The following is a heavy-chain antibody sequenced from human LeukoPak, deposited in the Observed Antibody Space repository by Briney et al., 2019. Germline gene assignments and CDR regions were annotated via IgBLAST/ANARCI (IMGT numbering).Heavy chain of an antibody. CDR1: GFTFGNYE. Sequence: GGSLRLSCAASGFTFGNYEVNWVRQAPGKGLEWVSYISSGGSTIYYTDSVKGRFTISRDNAKNSLYLQMNSLRAEDTAIYYCARDFYYGSGRFDYWGQGTLVTVSS. D-gene: IGHD3-10*01. CDR3: ARDFYYGSGRFDY. J-gene: IGHJ4*02. V-gene: IGHV3-48*03. CDR2: ISSGGSTI.